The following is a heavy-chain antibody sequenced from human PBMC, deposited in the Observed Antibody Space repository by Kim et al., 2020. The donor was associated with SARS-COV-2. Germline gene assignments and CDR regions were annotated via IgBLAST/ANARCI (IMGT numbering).Heavy chain of an antibody. D-gene: IGHD6-13*01. CDR3: ARGGHRSSRYGAPGSSDP. V-gene: IGHV4-34*01. J-gene: IGHJ5*02. CDR1: GGSFSGYY. CDR2: INHSGST. Sequence: SETLSLTCAVYGGSFSGYYWSWIRQPPGKGLEWIGEINHSGSTNYNPSLKSRLTTPADTPTNQSPLQLSPVTAADTAAYYCARGGHRSSRYGAPGSSDP.